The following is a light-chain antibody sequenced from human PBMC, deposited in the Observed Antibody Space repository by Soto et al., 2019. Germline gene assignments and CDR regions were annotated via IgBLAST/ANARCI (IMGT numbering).Light chain of an antibody. CDR1: QSLTNSF. J-gene: IGKJ5*01. CDR3: QQYGTSEII. V-gene: IGKV3-20*01. CDR2: DTS. Sequence: EFVLTQSPGTLSLSPGERATLSCRSSQSLTNSFMAWYQQKPGQAPRLLIYDTSSRASGIPDRFSGSGSGTDCTLTISRLETEDFAVFYCQQYGTSEIIFGQGTRLEIK.